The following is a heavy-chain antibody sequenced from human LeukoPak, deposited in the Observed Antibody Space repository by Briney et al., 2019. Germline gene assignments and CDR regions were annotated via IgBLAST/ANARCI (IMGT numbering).Heavy chain of an antibody. CDR2: IWYDGRNK. D-gene: IGHD1-26*01. CDR1: GFTFSSYG. CDR3: ATIGDRRSGELYRIDY. J-gene: IGHJ4*02. Sequence: PGRSLRLSCAASGFTFSSYGMHWVRQAPGKGLEWVAVIWYDGRNKYYADSVKGRFTISRDNSKNTLYLQMNSLRAEDAAVYYCATIGDRRSGELYRIDYWGQGTLVTVSS. V-gene: IGHV3-33*01.